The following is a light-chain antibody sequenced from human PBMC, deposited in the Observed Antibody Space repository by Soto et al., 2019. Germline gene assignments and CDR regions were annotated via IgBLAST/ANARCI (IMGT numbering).Light chain of an antibody. CDR1: QSVRNY. CDR3: HQRINWPPIT. V-gene: IGKV3-11*01. J-gene: IGKJ5*01. Sequence: EIVLTQSPATLSLSPGERATLSCRASQSVRNYLAWYQQKPGQAPRLLLYYLSNRATGIPARFSGSGSGTDFTLTISSLEPEDFAVYYCHQRINWPPITFGQGTRLEIK. CDR2: YLS.